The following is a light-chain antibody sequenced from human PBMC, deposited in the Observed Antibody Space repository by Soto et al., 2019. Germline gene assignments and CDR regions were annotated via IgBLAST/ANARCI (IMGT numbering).Light chain of an antibody. Sequence: QSVLTQPPSVSAAPGQKVTISCSGNNSNIANNYVSWYQHLPGTAPRLLIYDDHKRPSGIPDRFSGSKSGTSATLGITALQTGDEADYFCGTWDRNLRSYVFAPRTKVTVL. V-gene: IGLV1-51*01. CDR2: DDH. CDR3: GTWDRNLRSYV. J-gene: IGLJ1*01. CDR1: NSNIANNY.